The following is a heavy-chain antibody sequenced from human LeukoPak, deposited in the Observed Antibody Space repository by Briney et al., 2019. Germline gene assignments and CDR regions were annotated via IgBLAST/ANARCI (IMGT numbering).Heavy chain of an antibody. J-gene: IGHJ5*02. CDR1: GGSFSGYY. D-gene: IGHD2-2*02. CDR2: INHSGST. CDR3: ARETPNYCSSTSCYTGWFDP. Sequence: KPSETLSLTCAVYGGSFSGYYWSWIRQPPGKGLEWIGEINHSGSTNYNPSLKSRVTISVDTSKNQFSPKLSSVTAADTAVYYCARETPNYCSSTSCYTGWFDPWGQGTLVTVSS. V-gene: IGHV4-34*01.